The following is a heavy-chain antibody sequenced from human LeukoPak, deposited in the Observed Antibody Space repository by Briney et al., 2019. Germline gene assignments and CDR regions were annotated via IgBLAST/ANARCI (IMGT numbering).Heavy chain of an antibody. D-gene: IGHD3-22*01. Sequence: ASVKVSCKASGYTFTSYGISWVRQAPGQGLEWTGWISAYNGNTNYAQKLQGRVTMTTDTSTSTAYMELRSLRSDDTAVYYCARDPQYYYDSSGYYYADYFDYWGQGTLVTVSS. V-gene: IGHV1-18*01. CDR1: GYTFTSYG. J-gene: IGHJ4*02. CDR2: ISAYNGNT. CDR3: ARDPQYYYDSSGYYYADYFDY.